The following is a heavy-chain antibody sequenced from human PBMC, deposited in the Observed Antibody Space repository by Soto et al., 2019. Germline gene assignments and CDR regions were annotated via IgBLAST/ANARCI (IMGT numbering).Heavy chain of an antibody. J-gene: IGHJ6*02. V-gene: IGHV3-33*01. Sequence: QVQLVESGGGVVQPGRSLRLSCAASGFTFSSYGMHWVRQAPGKGLEWVAVIWYDGSNKYYADSVKGRFTISRDNSKNTLYLQMNSLRAEDTAVYYCAREDIVVVVAATEGYYYYGMDVWGQGTTVTVSS. D-gene: IGHD2-15*01. CDR3: AREDIVVVVAATEGYYYYGMDV. CDR1: GFTFSSYG. CDR2: IWYDGSNK.